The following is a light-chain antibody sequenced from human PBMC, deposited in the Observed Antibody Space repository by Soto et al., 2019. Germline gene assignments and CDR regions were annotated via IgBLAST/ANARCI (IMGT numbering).Light chain of an antibody. Sequence: DIPLTQSPSSLSASVGDRVTITCQASQDINNYLNWYQQKPGKAPKLLIFDASSVETGVPSRFSGSGSGSQFTFTISSLEPEDIAAYHCQQYEDLPLTFGGGTRVELK. CDR2: DAS. J-gene: IGKJ4*01. V-gene: IGKV1-33*01. CDR1: QDINNY. CDR3: QQYEDLPLT.